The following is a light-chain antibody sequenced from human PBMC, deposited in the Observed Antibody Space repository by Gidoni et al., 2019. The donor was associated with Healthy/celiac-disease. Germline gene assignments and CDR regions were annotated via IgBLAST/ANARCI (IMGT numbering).Light chain of an antibody. J-gene: IGKJ4*01. CDR1: QSISSY. V-gene: IGKV1-39*01. CDR2: AAS. Sequence: DIQITQSPSSLSASVGDRVTITCRASQSISSYLNWYPQKPGKAPKLLIYAASSLQSGVPSRFSGSGSGTDFTLTISSLQPEDFATYYCQQSYSTPLTFGGGTKVESK. CDR3: QQSYSTPLT.